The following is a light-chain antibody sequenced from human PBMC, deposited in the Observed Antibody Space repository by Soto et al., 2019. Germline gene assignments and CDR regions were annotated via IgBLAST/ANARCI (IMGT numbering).Light chain of an antibody. J-gene: IGKJ1*01. V-gene: IGKV3-15*01. CDR1: QSVSSN. CDR2: GAS. CDR3: QKYNNWPPWT. Sequence: EIVMTLSPATLSVSPGERATLSCRASQSVSSNLAWYQQKPGQAPRLLIYGASTRATGIPARFSGSGSGTEFTLTISSLQFEDFAFYYCQKYNNWPPWTFGKGSMVDIK.